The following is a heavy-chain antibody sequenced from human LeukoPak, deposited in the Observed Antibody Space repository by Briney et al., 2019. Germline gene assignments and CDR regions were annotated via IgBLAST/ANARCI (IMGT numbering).Heavy chain of an antibody. CDR3: ARGTYCSGGSCYERQIDY. J-gene: IGHJ4*02. CDR2: IYHSGST. V-gene: IGHV4-38-2*01. CDR1: GYSISSGYY. D-gene: IGHD2-15*01. Sequence: SETLSLTCAVSGYSISSGYYWGWIRQPPGKGLEWIGTIYHSGSTYYNPSLKSRVTISVDTSKNQFSLKLSSVTAADTAVYYCARGTYCSGGSCYERQIDYWGQGTLVTVSS.